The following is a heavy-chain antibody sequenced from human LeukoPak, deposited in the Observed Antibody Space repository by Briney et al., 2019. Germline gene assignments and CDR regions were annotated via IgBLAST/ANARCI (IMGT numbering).Heavy chain of an antibody. D-gene: IGHD3-22*01. CDR2: IYYSGST. CDR1: GGSISSGDYY. CDR3: ARGPAGYYYDSSGLTY. V-gene: IGHV4-30-4*01. Sequence: SETLSLTCTVSGGSISSGDYYWSWIRQPPGKGLEWIGYIYYSGSTYYNPSLKSRVTISVDTSKNQFSLKLSSVTAADTAVYYCARGPAGYYYDSSGLTYWGQGTLVTVSS. J-gene: IGHJ4*02.